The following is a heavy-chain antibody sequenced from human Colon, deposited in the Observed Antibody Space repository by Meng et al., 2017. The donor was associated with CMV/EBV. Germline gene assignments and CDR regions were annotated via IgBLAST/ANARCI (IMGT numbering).Heavy chain of an antibody. V-gene: IGHV3-30*04. CDR3: AREGYSNFDY. CDR2: ISHDGSNK. Sequence: GGSLRLSCATSGFTFSSYAMHWVRQAPGKGLEWVAVISHDGSNKYYADSVKGRFTISRDNSKNTLYLQMNSLRAEDTAVYYCAREGYSNFDYWGQGTLVTVSS. CDR1: GFTFSSYA. D-gene: IGHD4-11*01. J-gene: IGHJ4*02.